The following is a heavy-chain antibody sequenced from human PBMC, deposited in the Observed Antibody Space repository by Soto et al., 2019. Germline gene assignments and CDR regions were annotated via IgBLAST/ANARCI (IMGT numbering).Heavy chain of an antibody. D-gene: IGHD2-2*01. V-gene: IGHV1-46*01. CDR3: ANCRLPAIPAAADY. CDR1: GYTFTSFQ. J-gene: IGHJ4*02. Sequence: QVQLVQSGAEVKKPGASVKVSCKTSGYTFTSFQMHWVRQAPGQGLEWMGIINPGSGSTNYAQKFQGRVTMTSDTSTRTIYMELSSLRSEDTAVYYCANCRLPAIPAAADYWGQGTLVTVSS. CDR2: INPGSGST.